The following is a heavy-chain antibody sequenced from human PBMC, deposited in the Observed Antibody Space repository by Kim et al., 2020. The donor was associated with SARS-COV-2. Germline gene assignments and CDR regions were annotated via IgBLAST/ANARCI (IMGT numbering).Heavy chain of an antibody. Sequence: SETLSLTCTVSGGSISSSSYYWGWIRQPPGKGLEWIGSIYYSGSTYYNPSLKSRVTISVDTSKNQFSLKLSSVTAADTAVYYCARGLLWFGDRFDPWGQGTLVTVSS. CDR3: ARGLLWFGDRFDP. D-gene: IGHD3-10*01. J-gene: IGHJ5*02. V-gene: IGHV4-39*01. CDR1: GGSISSSSYY. CDR2: IYYSGST.